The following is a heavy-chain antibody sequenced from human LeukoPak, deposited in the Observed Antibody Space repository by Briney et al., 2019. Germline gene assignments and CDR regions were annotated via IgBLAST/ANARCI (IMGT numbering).Heavy chain of an antibody. J-gene: IGHJ4*02. CDR3: ARGESSSSLGVGV. D-gene: IGHD6-6*01. CDR2: SGGST. Sequence: SGGSTYYADSVKGRFTISRDNSKNTLYLQMDSLRSEDTAVYYCARGESSSSLGVGVWGQGTLVTVSS. V-gene: IGHV3-53*05.